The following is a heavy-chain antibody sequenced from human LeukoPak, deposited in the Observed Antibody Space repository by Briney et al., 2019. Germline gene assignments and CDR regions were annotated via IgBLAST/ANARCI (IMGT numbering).Heavy chain of an antibody. J-gene: IGHJ6*02. CDR1: GGSISNYY. Sequence: SETLSLTCTVSGGSISNYYWSWIRQPPGKGLEWIGYIYYSGSTNYNPSLKSRVTISVDTSKNQFSLRLSSVTAADTAVYYCARRTYDIPRYYYYYYGMDVWGQGTTVTVSS. CDR3: ARRTYDIPRYYYYYYGMDV. CDR2: IYYSGST. V-gene: IGHV4-59*08. D-gene: IGHD3-22*01.